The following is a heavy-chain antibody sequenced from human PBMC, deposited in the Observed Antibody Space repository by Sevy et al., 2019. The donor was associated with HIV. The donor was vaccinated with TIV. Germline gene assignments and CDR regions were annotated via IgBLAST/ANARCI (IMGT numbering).Heavy chain of an antibody. CDR2: ISHDGINE. CDR1: GFSFSYYG. D-gene: IGHD1-1*01. J-gene: IGHJ6*02. Sequence: GGSLRLSCIGSGFSFSYYGIHWVRQSPGKGLDWVALISHDGINEYYADSVKGRFTISRDNSKNTVYLEMNSLRNGDTAIYFCANAYNWSYSHSYLYALDVWGQGTTVTVSS. CDR3: ANAYNWSYSHSYLYALDV. V-gene: IGHV3-30*18.